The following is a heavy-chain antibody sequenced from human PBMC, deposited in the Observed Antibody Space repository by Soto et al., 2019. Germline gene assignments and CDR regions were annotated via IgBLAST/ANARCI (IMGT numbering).Heavy chain of an antibody. V-gene: IGHV6-1*01. CDR3: ARGYCSGGSCYPNIDY. CDR1: GDNVSNNSAA. CDR2: TYYRSKWYN. J-gene: IGHJ4*02. D-gene: IGHD2-15*01. Sequence: QTLSLTCGISGDNVSNNSAAWNWVRQFPSKGFELLGRTYYRSKWYNDYAVSVKSRITINPDTSKNQFSLQLNSVTPEDTAVYYCARGYCSGGSCYPNIDYWGQGTLVTVSS.